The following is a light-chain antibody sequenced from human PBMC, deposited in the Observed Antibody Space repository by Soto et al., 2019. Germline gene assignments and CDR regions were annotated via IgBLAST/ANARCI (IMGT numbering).Light chain of an antibody. CDR2: FAS. CDR3: LQTDSVPYT. J-gene: IGKJ2*01. V-gene: IGKV1-39*01. Sequence: DIQMTQSPSSVSASVGERVTLTCRASQSISSYLNWYQLKPGRPPKLLIYFASSLQAGVPSRFSGAGSETDFTLTITDLQPEDFTSYFCLQTDSVPYTFGQGT. CDR1: QSISSY.